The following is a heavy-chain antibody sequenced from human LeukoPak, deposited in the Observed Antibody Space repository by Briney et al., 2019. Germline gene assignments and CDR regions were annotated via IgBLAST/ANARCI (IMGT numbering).Heavy chain of an antibody. Sequence: GRSLRLSCAASGFTFDEFAMHWVRQAPGKGLEWVSGISWNSGSVDYAASVKGRFTISRDNAKNSLYLQMNSLTTEDTAFYYCAKGTWRYWTFFDYWGQGILVTVSS. CDR3: AKGTWRYWTFFDY. J-gene: IGHJ4*02. CDR2: ISWNSGSV. CDR1: GFTFDEFA. D-gene: IGHD2-8*02. V-gene: IGHV3-9*01.